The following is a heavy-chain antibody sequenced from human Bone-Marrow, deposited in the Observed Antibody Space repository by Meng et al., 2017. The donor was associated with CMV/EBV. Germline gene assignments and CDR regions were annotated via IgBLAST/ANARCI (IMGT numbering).Heavy chain of an antibody. CDR2: INWNGGST. D-gene: IGHD2-8*01. V-gene: IGHV3-20*04. J-gene: IGHJ6*02. CDR3: ARVKYCTNGVCYEDYYYYGMDV. Sequence: GESLKISCAASGFTFDDYGMSWVRQAPGKGLEWVSGINWNGGSTGYADSVKGRFTISRDNAKNSLYLQMNSLRAEDTALYYCARVKYCTNGVCYEDYYYYGMDVCGQGTTVTVSS. CDR1: GFTFDDYG.